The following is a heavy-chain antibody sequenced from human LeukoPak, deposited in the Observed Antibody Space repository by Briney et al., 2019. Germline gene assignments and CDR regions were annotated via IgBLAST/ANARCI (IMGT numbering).Heavy chain of an antibody. CDR2: ISSSADRI. CDR1: GFTFRSHG. Sequence: GGSLRLSCVGFGFTFRSHGMNWVRQAPGKGLEWISYISSSADRIYYADSVRGRLAISRDNDRNSLFLEMNTLRAEDTAVYYCARANPTTPIYYFDFWGQGTLVTVSS. D-gene: IGHD4-17*01. J-gene: IGHJ4*02. V-gene: IGHV3-48*01. CDR3: ARANPTTPIYYFDF.